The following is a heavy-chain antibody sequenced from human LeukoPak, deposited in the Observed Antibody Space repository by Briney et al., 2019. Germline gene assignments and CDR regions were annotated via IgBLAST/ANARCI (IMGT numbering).Heavy chain of an antibody. CDR1: GFTFSSSS. Sequence: GGSLRLSCAAFGFTFSSSSMNWVRQAPGKGLEWASYISGGSSTIHYADSVKGRFTISRDNAKNSLYLQMNSLRDEDTALYYCARDYGYSSSFDYWGQGTLVTVSS. J-gene: IGHJ4*02. CDR3: ARDYGYSSSFDY. D-gene: IGHD6-13*01. CDR2: ISGGSSTI. V-gene: IGHV3-48*02.